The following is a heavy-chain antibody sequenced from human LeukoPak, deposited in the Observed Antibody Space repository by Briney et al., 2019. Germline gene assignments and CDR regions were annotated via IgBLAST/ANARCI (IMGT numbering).Heavy chain of an antibody. Sequence: SETLSLTSAVYGGSFSGYYWSWIRQPPGKGLEWIGEINHSGSTNYNPSLKSRVTISVDTSKNQFSLKLSSVTAADTAVYYCARGRYSLPGWYFDYWGQGTLVTVSS. CDR3: ARGRYSLPGWYFDY. J-gene: IGHJ4*02. V-gene: IGHV4-34*01. CDR1: GGSFSGYY. CDR2: INHSGST. D-gene: IGHD5-18*01.